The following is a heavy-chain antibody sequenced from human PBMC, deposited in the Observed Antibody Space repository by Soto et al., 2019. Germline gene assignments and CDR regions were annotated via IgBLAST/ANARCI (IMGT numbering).Heavy chain of an antibody. D-gene: IGHD4-17*01. CDR2: INHSGST. J-gene: IGHJ6*03. CDR1: GGSFSGYY. V-gene: IGHV4-34*01. CDR3: ARKIGYGEYYYYYMDV. Sequence: SETLSLTCAVYGGSFSGYYWSWIRQPPGKGLEWIGEINHSGSTNYNPSLKSRVTISVDTSKNQFSLKLSSVTAADTAVYYCARKIGYGEYYYYYMDVWGKGTKVTVSS.